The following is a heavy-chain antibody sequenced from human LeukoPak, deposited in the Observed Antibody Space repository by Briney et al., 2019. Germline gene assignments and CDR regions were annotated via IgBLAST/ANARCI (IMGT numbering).Heavy chain of an antibody. CDR2: IYPGDSDT. J-gene: IGHJ3*02. V-gene: IGHV5-51*01. CDR1: GYSFTSYW. CDR3: ARLGNSSGWIPDAFDI. Sequence: GGSLKISCKGSGYSFTSYWIGWVRQMPGKGLEWMGIIYPGDSDTRYSPSFQGQVTISADKSISTAYLQWSSLKASDTAMYYCARLGNSSGWIPDAFDIWGQGTMVTVSS. D-gene: IGHD6-19*01.